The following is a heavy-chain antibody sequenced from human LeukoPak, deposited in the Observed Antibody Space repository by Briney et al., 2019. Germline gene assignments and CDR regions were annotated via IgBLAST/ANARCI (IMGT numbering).Heavy chain of an antibody. V-gene: IGHV3-7*01. CDR1: GFTFSSYW. CDR2: IKQDGSEK. D-gene: IGHD1-26*01. J-gene: IGHJ6*03. Sequence: GGSLRLSCAASGFTFSSYWMSWVRQAPGKGLEWVANIKQDGSEKYYVDSVKGRFTISRDNAKNSLYLQMDSLRAEDTAVYYCARSSSGSGGYYMDVWGKGTTVTVSS. CDR3: ARSSSGSGGYYMDV.